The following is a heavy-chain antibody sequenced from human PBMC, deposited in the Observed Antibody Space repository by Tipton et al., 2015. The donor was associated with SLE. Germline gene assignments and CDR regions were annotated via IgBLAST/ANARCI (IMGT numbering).Heavy chain of an antibody. J-gene: IGHJ3*02. Sequence: QLVQSGAEVKKPGASVKVSCKASGYTFTSYGISWVRQAPGQGLEWMGWISTYNANTNYAQKLRGRVTMTTDTSTSTAFMDLRSLRSDDTAVYYCARAPQWDPPTFDIWGQGTMVTVSS. CDR3: ARAPQWDPPTFDI. CDR2: ISTYNANT. V-gene: IGHV1-18*01. CDR1: GYTFTSYG. D-gene: IGHD1-26*01.